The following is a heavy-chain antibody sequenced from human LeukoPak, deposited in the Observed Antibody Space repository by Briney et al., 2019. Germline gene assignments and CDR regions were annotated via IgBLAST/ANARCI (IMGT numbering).Heavy chain of an antibody. CDR1: GYSFATYC. D-gene: IGHD5/OR15-5a*01. CDR3: TRRMVSTEELDY. Sequence: GESLKISCKGSGYSFATYCIAWVRQMPGKGLEWMGIIYPGDTDTRYSPSFQGQVTISADKSISTAYLQWSSLKASDTAMYYCTRRMVSTEELDYWGQGTLVTGSS. J-gene: IGHJ4*02. CDR2: IYPGDTDT. V-gene: IGHV5-51*01.